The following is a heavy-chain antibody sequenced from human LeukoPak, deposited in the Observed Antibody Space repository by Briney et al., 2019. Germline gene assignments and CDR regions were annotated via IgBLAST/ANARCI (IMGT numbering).Heavy chain of an antibody. CDR3: ARVRYDSSGYYWKNYFDY. J-gene: IGHJ4*02. CDR2: INSDGSNT. D-gene: IGHD3-22*01. CDR1: GFTFKNYG. Sequence: GGSLRLSCAASGFTFKNYGMSWVRQAPGKGLVWVSRINSDGSNTNYADSVKGRFTISRDNAKNTLYLQMNSLRAEDTAVYYCARVRYDSSGYYWKNYFDYWGQGTLVTVSS. V-gene: IGHV3-74*01.